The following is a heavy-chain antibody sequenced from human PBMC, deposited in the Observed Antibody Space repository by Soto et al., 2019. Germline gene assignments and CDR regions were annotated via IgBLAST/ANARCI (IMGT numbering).Heavy chain of an antibody. D-gene: IGHD3-10*01. CDR1: GFTFSSYA. Sequence: GGSLRLSCAASGFTFSSYAMHWVRQAPGKGLEWVAVISYDGSNKYYADSVKGRFTISRDNSKNTLYLQMNSLRAEDTAVYYCARDRRPYYYGSGRPGDVWGQGTTVTVSS. CDR3: ARDRRPYYYGSGRPGDV. CDR2: ISYDGSNK. V-gene: IGHV3-30-3*01. J-gene: IGHJ6*02.